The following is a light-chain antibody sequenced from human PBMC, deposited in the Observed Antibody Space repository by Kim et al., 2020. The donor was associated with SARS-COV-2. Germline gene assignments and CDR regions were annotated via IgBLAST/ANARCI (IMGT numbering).Light chain of an antibody. CDR2: KAS. V-gene: IGKV1-5*03. CDR1: RNIATW. Sequence: ASIGDRVTIACRASRNIATWVAWYQQKPGEAPRLLIYKASNLKSGVPSRFSGSGSGTEFTLTSDSLQADDLATYYCQQYKSYPWTFGQGTKVEIK. J-gene: IGKJ1*01. CDR3: QQYKSYPWT.